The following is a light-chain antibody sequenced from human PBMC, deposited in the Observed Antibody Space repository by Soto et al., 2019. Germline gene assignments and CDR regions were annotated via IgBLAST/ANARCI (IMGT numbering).Light chain of an antibody. CDR3: KQYNNWPSIT. CDR2: GAS. V-gene: IGKV3-15*01. CDR1: QSVRSSY. Sequence: EIVMTQSPASLYVSPGERVNLXCRASQSVRSSYLAWYQQKPGKQPRLLXXGASTRATGIQARLSGSGSGKEFTLNISSLQYEEFAVYYCKQYNNWPSITFGQGTRLEIK. J-gene: IGKJ5*01.